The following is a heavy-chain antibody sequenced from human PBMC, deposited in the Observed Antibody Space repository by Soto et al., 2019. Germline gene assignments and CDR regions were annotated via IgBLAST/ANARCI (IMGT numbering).Heavy chain of an antibody. CDR2: ISSGGDSP. CDR1: GFTFSSYE. CDR3: AKTPPRIAARPWFDP. D-gene: IGHD6-6*01. V-gene: IGHV3-48*03. Sequence: GGSLRLSCAASGFTFSSYEMNWVRQAPGKTLEWISYISSGGDSPHYADSVKGRFTISRDNAKNSLYLQMNSLRAEDTAVYYCAKTPPRIAARPWFDPWGQGTLVTVSS. J-gene: IGHJ5*02.